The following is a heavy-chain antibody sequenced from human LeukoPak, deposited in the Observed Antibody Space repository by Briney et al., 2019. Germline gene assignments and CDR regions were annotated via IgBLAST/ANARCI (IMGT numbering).Heavy chain of an antibody. D-gene: IGHD2-2*01. V-gene: IGHV1-18*01. CDR1: GYTFTSYG. J-gene: IGHJ6*02. CDR3: ARRAKKVPAAYGMDV. CDR2: ISAYNGNT. Sequence: ASVKVSCKASGYTFTSYGISWVRQASGQGLEWMGWISAYNGNTNYAQKLQGRVTMTTDTSTSTAYMELRSLRSDDTAVYYCARRAKKVPAAYGMDVWGQGTTVTVSS.